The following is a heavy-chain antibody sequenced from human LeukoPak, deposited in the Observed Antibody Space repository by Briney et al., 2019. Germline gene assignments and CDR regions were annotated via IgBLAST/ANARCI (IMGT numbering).Heavy chain of an antibody. J-gene: IGHJ6*02. CDR3: VRGYCSGGSCYSYYGMDV. CDR1: GGSISSYY. D-gene: IGHD2-15*01. CDR2: IYTSGST. V-gene: IGHV4-4*07. Sequence: SETLSLTCTVSGGSISSYYWSWIRQPAGKGLEWIGRIYTSGSTNYNPSLKSRVTMSVDTSKNQFSLKLSSVTAADTAVYYCVRGYCSGGSCYSYYGMDVWGQGTTVTVSS.